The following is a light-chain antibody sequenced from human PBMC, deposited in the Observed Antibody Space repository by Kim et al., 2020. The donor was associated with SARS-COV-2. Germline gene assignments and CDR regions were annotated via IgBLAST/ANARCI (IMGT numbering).Light chain of an antibody. CDR3: QTWDGITEV. CDR2: QDD. J-gene: IGLJ3*02. V-gene: IGLV3-1*01. Sequence: SYELTQPPSVSVSPGQTASITCSGDDLGDKYTCWYQQKPGQSPLLVIYQDDRRPSGIPVRFSGSNSGNTATLTISGTQAMDEADYYCQTWDGITEVFGGGTQLTVL. CDR1: DLGDKY.